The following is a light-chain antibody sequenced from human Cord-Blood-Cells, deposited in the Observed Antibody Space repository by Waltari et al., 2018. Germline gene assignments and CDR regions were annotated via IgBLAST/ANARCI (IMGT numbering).Light chain of an antibody. J-gene: IGLJ3*02. CDR1: SSDVGSYHL. CDR3: CSYAGSSTGV. Sequence: QSALTQPASVSGSPGQSIPISCTGTSSDVGSYHLVVWYQQHPGKAPNLLIYESSKRPSGVSNRFSGSKSGNTASLTISGLQAEDEADYYCCSYAGSSTGVFGGGTKLTVL. V-gene: IGLV2-23*01. CDR2: ESS.